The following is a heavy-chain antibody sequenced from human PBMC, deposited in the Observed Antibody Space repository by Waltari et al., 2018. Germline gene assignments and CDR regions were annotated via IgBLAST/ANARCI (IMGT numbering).Heavy chain of an antibody. V-gene: IGHV4-61*09. CDR2: IYASEST. D-gene: IGHD3-3*01. CDR1: GASVSSGNHY. CDR3: ARDIPLWSGYYDWFDP. J-gene: IGHJ5*02. Sequence: QVQLQESGPGLVKPSQTLSLTCSVSGASVSSGNHYLHWIRQPAGKGLEWIGYIYASESTSYNPSLMSRVTISVDTSKNQFSLKLSSVTAADTAMYYCARDIPLWSGYYDWFDPWGQGTLVTVSS.